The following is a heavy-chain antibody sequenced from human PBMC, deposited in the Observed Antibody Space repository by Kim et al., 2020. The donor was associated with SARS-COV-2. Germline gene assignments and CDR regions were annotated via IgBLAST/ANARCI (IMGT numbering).Heavy chain of an antibody. Sequence: SETLSLTCTVSGGSISSYYWSWIRQPPGKGLEWIGYIYYSGSTNYNPSLKSRVTISVDTSKNQFSLKLSSVTAADPAVYYCARDLWRFDPWGQGTLVTVSS. CDR2: IYYSGST. CDR1: GGSISSYY. V-gene: IGHV4-59*01. J-gene: IGHJ5*02. D-gene: IGHD3-10*01. CDR3: ARDLWRFDP.